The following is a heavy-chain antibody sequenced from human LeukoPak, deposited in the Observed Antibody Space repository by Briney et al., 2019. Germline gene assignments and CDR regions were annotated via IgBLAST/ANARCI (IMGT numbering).Heavy chain of an antibody. D-gene: IGHD3-3*01. CDR1: GYSISSGYY. J-gene: IGHJ6*03. CDR3: ARRETTDFWSGYAYYYHMDV. V-gene: IGHV4-38-2*01. CDR2: IYHSGST. Sequence: PSETLSLTCAVSGYSISSGYYWGWIRQPPGKGLEWIGSIYHSGSTYYNPSLKSRVTISVDTSKNQFSLKLSSVTAADTAVYYCARRETTDFWSGYAYYYHMDVWGKGTTVTVSS.